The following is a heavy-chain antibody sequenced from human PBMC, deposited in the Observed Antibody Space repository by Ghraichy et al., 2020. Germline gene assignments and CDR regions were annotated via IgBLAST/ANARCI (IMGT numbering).Heavy chain of an antibody. V-gene: IGHV1-46*01. J-gene: IGHJ4*02. CDR1: GYIFTAYY. CDR3: ARDRPFDY. CDR2: VNPNSGSI. Sequence: ASVKVSCKASGYIFTAYYMYWVRQAPGQGLEWMGTVNPNSGSITYAQKFQGRVTMTRDTSTSTVYMELSSLRSEDTAVYYCARDRPFDYWGQGTLVTVSS.